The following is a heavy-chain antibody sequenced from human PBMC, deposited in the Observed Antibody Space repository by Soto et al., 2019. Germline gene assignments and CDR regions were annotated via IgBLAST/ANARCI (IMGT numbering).Heavy chain of an antibody. CDR3: ARGLLWFGTSPENY. J-gene: IGHJ4*02. V-gene: IGHV1-3*01. CDR1: GYTFTSYA. Sequence: QVQLVQSGAEVKKPGASVKVSCKASGYTFTSYAMHWVRQAPGQRLEGMGWINAGNGNTKYSQKFQGRVTITRDTSASTAYMELSSLRSEDTAVYYCARGLLWFGTSPENYWGQGTLVTVSS. D-gene: IGHD3-10*01. CDR2: INAGNGNT.